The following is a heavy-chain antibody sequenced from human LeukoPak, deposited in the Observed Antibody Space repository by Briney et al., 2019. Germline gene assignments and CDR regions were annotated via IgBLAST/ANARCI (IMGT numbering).Heavy chain of an antibody. J-gene: IGHJ4*02. CDR3: ARSITGTTFQVY. CDR1: GYTFTSYG. Sequence: ASVTVSCTASGYTFTSYGISWVRQAPGQGLEWMGWISAYNGNTNYAQKLQGRVTMTTDTSTSTAYMELRSLRSDDTAVYYCARSITGTTFQVYWGQGTLVTVSS. CDR2: ISAYNGNT. V-gene: IGHV1-18*01. D-gene: IGHD1-7*01.